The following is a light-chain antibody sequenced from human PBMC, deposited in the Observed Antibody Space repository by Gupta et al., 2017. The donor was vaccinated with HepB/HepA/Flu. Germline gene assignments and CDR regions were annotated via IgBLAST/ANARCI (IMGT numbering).Light chain of an antibody. CDR2: DVS. CDR3: CSYAGSYIWV. V-gene: IGLV2-11*01. CDR1: SSDVGAYKY. J-gene: IGLJ3*02. Sequence: QSALTQPRSVSGSPGQSVTISCTGTSSDVGAYKYVSWYQQHPGKAPKLMIYDVSKRPSGVPDRFSGSKSGNTASLTISGLQAEDEADYYCCSYAGSYIWVFGGGTKLTVL.